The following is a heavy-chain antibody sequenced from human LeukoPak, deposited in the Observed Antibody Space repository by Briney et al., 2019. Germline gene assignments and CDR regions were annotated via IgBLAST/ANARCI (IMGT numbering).Heavy chain of an antibody. CDR3: ARDYDSSFYYRTDY. CDR2: ISTYSGDT. D-gene: IGHD3-22*01. V-gene: IGHV1-18*04. J-gene: IGHJ4*02. CDR1: GSTFGNSG. Sequence: ASVKVSCKPSGSTFGNSGVSWVRQAPGQGLEWMGWISTYSGDTDYAQTLQGRVTMTTDTATSTIYMEPRNLRSDDTAVYYCARDYDSSFYYRTDYWGQGTLVTVSS.